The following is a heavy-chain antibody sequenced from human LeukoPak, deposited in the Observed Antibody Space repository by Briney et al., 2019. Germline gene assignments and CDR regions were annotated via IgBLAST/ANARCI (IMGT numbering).Heavy chain of an antibody. CDR2: FYYTGST. CDR1: GGSISSSDYY. D-gene: IGHD5-24*01. J-gene: IGHJ4*02. Sequence: SETLSLTCTVSGGSISSSDYYWGWIRQPPGKGLEWIGNFYYTGSTYNNPSLTSRVTISVDTSKNQFSLNLSAVTAADTAVYYCARKDMATTLFDSWGQGTLVTVSS. CDR3: ARKDMATTLFDS. V-gene: IGHV4-39*01.